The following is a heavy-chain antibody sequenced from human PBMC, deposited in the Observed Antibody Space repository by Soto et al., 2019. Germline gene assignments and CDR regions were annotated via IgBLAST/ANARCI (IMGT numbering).Heavy chain of an antibody. D-gene: IGHD3-16*01. CDR1: GYTFIKYG. CDR2: ISPYDDTT. V-gene: IGHV1-18*01. Sequence: ASVKVTCKASGYTFIKYGIAWVRQAPGQGLEWMGWISPYDDTTIYAQTFQGRVTLTADRSTRTVYLDLRSLQSNDTAVYYCARGGSYDTVWGKLRHYGLDKGGKATSVTFP. CDR3: ARGGSYDTVWGKLRHYGLDK. J-gene: IGHJ6*03.